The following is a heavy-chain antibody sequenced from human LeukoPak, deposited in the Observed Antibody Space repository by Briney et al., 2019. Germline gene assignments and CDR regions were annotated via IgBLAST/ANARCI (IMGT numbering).Heavy chain of an antibody. D-gene: IGHD2-21*01. CDR3: AIANYCGGDCYWGDAFDI. CDR1: GYTFTGYY. V-gene: IGHV1-2*02. CDR2: INPNSGGT. J-gene: IGHJ3*02. Sequence: GASVKVSCKASGYTFTGYYMHWVRQAPGQGLEWMGWINPNSGGTNYAQKFQGRVTMTRDTSISTAYMELSRLRSDDTAVYYCAIANYCGGDCYWGDAFDIWGQGTMVTVSS.